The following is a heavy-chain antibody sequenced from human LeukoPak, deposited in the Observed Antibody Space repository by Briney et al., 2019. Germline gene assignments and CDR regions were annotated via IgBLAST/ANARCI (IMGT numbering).Heavy chain of an antibody. CDR2: IHHSGST. CDR3: ARGSCSSTRCYPPFDY. D-gene: IGHD2-2*01. CDR1: GGSISSVVYY. J-gene: IGHJ4*02. V-gene: IGHV4-30-2*01. Sequence: PSETLSLTCTVSGGSISSVVYYWSWIQQPPGKGLEWIGYIHHSGSTDYNPSLNSRVTISVDRSKSRFSLKLNSVTAADTAVYYCARGSCSSTRCYPPFDYWGQGTLVTVSS.